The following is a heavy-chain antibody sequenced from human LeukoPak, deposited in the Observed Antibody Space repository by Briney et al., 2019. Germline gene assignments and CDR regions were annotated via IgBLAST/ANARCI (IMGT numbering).Heavy chain of an antibody. CDR1: GGSFSGYY. J-gene: IGHJ6*02. D-gene: IGHD2-8*01. Sequence: SETLSLTCAVYGGSFSGYYWSWIRQPPGKGLEWIGEINHSGSTNYNPSLKSQVTISVDTSKNQFPLKLSSVTAADTAVYYCARLPLYADYYYYGMDVWGQGTTVTVSS. V-gene: IGHV4-34*01. CDR3: ARLPLYADYYYYGMDV. CDR2: INHSGST.